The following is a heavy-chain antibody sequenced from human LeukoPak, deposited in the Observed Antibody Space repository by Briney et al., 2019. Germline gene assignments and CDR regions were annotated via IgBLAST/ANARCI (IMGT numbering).Heavy chain of an antibody. Sequence: PGGSLRLSCAASGFTFSSYAMSWVRQAPEKGLEWVSAICGSGGSTYYADSVKGRFTISRDNSKNTLYLQMNSLRAEDTAVYYRAKDLSRLWFGGAKTYYGMDVWGQGTTVTVSS. V-gene: IGHV3-23*01. CDR2: ICGSGGST. CDR1: GFTFSSYA. CDR3: AKDLSRLWFGGAKTYYGMDV. D-gene: IGHD3-10*01. J-gene: IGHJ6*02.